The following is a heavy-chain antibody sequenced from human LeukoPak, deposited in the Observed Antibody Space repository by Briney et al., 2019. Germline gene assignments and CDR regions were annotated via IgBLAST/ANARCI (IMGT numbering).Heavy chain of an antibody. CDR1: GFTFSSYG. CDR2: ISYDGSNK. V-gene: IGHV3-30*18. J-gene: IGHJ5*02. D-gene: IGHD2-15*01. CDR3: AKGGKVVAVPDWFNP. Sequence: GRSLRLSCAASGFTFSSYGMHWVRQAPGKGLEWVAVISYDGSNKYYADSVKGRFTISRDSSKNTLYLQMNSLRAEDTAVYYCAKGGKVVAVPDWFNPWGQGTLVTVSS.